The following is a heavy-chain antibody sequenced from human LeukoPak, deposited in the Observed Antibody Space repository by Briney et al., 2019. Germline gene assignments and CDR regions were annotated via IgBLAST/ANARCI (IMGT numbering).Heavy chain of an antibody. CDR3: ARDRGTMVVAMDY. D-gene: IGHD4/OR15-4a*01. J-gene: IGHJ4*02. V-gene: IGHV3-21*01. Sequence: GGSLRLSCAASGFTFSSYSMNWVRQAPGKGLGWVSSISSSSSYIYYADSVKGRFTISRDNAKNSLYLQMNSLRAEDTAVYYCARDRGTMVVAMDYWGQGTLVTVSS. CDR2: ISSSSSYI. CDR1: GFTFSSYS.